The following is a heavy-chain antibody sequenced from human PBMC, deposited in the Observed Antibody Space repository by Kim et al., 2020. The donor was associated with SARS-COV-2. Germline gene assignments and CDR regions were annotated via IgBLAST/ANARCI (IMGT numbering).Heavy chain of an antibody. D-gene: IGHD2-21*02. CDR3: AGGGDSKKLAH. CDR1: GFTVTSNS. V-gene: IGHV3-53*01. CDR2: FDSDGRI. Sequence: GGSLRLSCAASGFTVTSNSMSWVRQAPGKGLEWVSGFDSDGRINYVDSVKGRFTISRDSSKNTLWLQMNDLRVEDTAVYYCAGGGDSKKLAHWGQGTLVTVSS. J-gene: IGHJ4*02.